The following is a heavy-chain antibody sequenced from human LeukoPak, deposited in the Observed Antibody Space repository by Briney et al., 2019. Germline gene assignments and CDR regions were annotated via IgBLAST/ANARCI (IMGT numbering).Heavy chain of an antibody. CDR1: VYTFTSYD. CDR2: MNPNSGNT. J-gene: IGHJ6*03. Sequence: ASVKVSCKASVYTFTSYDINWVRQATGQGLEWMGWMNPNSGNTGYAQKFQGRVTMTRNTSISTAYMELSSLRSEDTAVYYCARGSIAARRPGYYYYMDVWGKGTTVTVSS. V-gene: IGHV1-8*01. D-gene: IGHD6-6*01. CDR3: ARGSIAARRPGYYYYMDV.